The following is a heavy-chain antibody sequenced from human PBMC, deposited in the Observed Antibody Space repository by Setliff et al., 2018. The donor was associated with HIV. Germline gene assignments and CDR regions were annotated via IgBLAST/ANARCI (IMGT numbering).Heavy chain of an antibody. J-gene: IGHJ4*02. CDR3: AREEISYYFDY. CDR1: GFTFSSYE. V-gene: IGHV3-48*03. CDR2: ISSSGSTR. Sequence: PGGSLRLSCAASGFTFSSYEMNWVRQAPGKGLEWVSYISSSGSTRYYAVSVKGRFTISRDNAKNSLYLQMNSLRAEDTAVYYCAREEISYYFDYWGQGTLVTV.